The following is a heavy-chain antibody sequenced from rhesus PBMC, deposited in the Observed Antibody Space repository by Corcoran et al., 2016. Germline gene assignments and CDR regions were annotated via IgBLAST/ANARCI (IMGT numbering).Heavy chain of an antibody. V-gene: IGHV3-8*01. CDR2: INTGGGST. CDR1: GFTFGSYY. J-gene: IGHJ4*01. Sequence: EVQLVESGGGLVQPGGSLRLSCTGSGFTFGSYYMYWVRQAPGKGLECVSAINTGGGSTWYTDSVKGRFTISKENAKNTLYLQMDSLRAEDTAVYYCARDLGYWGQGVLVTVSS. CDR3: ARDLGY.